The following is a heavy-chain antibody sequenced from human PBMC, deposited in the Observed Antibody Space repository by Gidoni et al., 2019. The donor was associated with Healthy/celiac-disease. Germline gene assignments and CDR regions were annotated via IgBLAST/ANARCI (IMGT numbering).Heavy chain of an antibody. CDR3: ARAYQLLYTFDS. Sequence: QVQLVESGGGVVQPGRSLRLSGADSGFAVSSYAMNWVRQAPGKGLEWVAVISYDGSNKYYADSVKGRFTISRDNSKNTLYLQMNSLRGEDTAVYYCARAYQLLYTFDSWGQGTLVTVSS. J-gene: IGHJ4*02. V-gene: IGHV3-30-3*01. CDR2: ISYDGSNK. D-gene: IGHD2-2*02. CDR1: GFAVSSYA.